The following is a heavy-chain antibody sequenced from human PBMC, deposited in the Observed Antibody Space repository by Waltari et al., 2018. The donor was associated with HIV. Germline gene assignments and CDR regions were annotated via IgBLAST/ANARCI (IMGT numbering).Heavy chain of an antibody. CDR1: GGSFSGYY. D-gene: IGHD3-3*01. Sequence: QVQLQQWGAGLLKPSETLSLTCAVYGGSFSGYYWSWLRPPPGKGLEWIGEINHSGSTNYNPSLKSRVTISVDTSKNQFSLKLSSVTAADTAVYYCARGGSGYDFWSGYQFDYWGQGTLVTVSS. CDR3: ARGGSGYDFWSGYQFDY. V-gene: IGHV4-34*01. CDR2: INHSGST. J-gene: IGHJ4*02.